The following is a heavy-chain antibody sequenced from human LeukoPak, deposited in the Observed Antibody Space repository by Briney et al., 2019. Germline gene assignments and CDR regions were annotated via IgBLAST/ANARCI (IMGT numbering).Heavy chain of an antibody. CDR2: IWYDGSNK. CDR3: AKDLPPMKGLDY. Sequence: GSLRLSCAASGFTFSSYGMHWVRQAPGTRLAWVAVIWYDGSNKYYADSVKGRFTISRDNSKNTLYLQMNSLRAEDTAVYYCAKDLPPMKGLDYWGQGTLVTVSS. V-gene: IGHV3-33*06. CDR1: GFTFSSYG. J-gene: IGHJ4*02.